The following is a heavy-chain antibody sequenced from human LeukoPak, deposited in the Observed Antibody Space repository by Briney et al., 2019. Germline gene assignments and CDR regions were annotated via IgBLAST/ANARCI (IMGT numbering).Heavy chain of an antibody. CDR2: IKQDGSEK. V-gene: IGHV3-7*01. D-gene: IGHD6-13*01. J-gene: IGHJ4*02. Sequence: GGSLRLSCAASGFTFSSYWMSWVRQAPGKGLEWVANIKQDGSEKYYVDSVKGRFTISRDNAKNSLYLQMNSLRAEDTAVYYCASIQWIAAAATKTFDYWGQGTLVTVSS. CDR3: ASIQWIAAAATKTFDY. CDR1: GFTFSSYW.